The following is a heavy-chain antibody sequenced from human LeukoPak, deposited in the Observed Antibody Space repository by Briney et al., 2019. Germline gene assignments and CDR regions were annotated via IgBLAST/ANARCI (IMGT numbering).Heavy chain of an antibody. CDR2: INPNSGGT. D-gene: IGHD4/OR15-4a*01. V-gene: IGHV1-2*02. J-gene: IGHJ4*02. Sequence: ASVKVSCKASGYTFTGYYMHWVRQAPGQGLEWMGWINPNSGGTNYTQKFQGRVTMTEDTSTDTAYMELSSLRSEDTAVYYCARGLWYGAYSWGQGTLVTVSS. CDR1: GYTFTGYY. CDR3: ARGLWYGAYS.